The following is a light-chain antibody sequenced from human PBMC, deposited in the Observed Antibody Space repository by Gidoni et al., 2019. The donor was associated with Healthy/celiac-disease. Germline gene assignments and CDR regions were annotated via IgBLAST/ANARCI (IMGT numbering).Light chain of an antibody. CDR3: QQYYRTPLT. V-gene: IGKV4-1*01. J-gene: IGKJ4*01. CDR2: WAS. Sequence: DLVMTQSPDSLAVSLGERATSNCKSSQCVLYSSNNKNYLAWYQQKPGQPPKLLIYWASTREDGVPNRFSGRGSGTDFTITISSLQAEDVAVYYCQQYYRTPLTFGGETKVEIK. CDR1: QCVLYSSNNKNY.